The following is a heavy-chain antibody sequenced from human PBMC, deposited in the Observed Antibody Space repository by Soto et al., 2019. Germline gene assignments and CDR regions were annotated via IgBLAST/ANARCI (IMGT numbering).Heavy chain of an antibody. D-gene: IGHD5-18*01. CDR3: AGRGYSYGPPPSYGMDV. V-gene: IGHV4-39*01. Sequence: SDTLTLTCAITRHSISSIIYYWVSIGNPPGKGLEGIGSIYYSGSTYNNPPLKSRVTLPVDTSKNQFSLKLSSVTAADTAAYYWAGRGYSYGPPPSYGMDVWGQGTTVT. CDR2: IYYSGST. CDR1: RHSISSIIYY. J-gene: IGHJ6*02.